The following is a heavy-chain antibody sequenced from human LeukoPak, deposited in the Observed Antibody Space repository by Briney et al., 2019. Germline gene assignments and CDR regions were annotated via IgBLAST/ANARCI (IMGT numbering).Heavy chain of an antibody. CDR1: GGSISSYY. J-gene: IGHJ4*02. CDR3: AIDSSSYYGSFDY. Sequence: SETLSLTCTVSGGSISSYYWSWIRQPPGKGLEWIGYIYYTGSTNYNPSLKSRVTISVDTSKNQFSLKVSSVTAADTAVYYCAIDSSSYYGSFDYWGRGTLVTVSS. CDR2: IYYTGST. V-gene: IGHV4-59*01. D-gene: IGHD6-13*01.